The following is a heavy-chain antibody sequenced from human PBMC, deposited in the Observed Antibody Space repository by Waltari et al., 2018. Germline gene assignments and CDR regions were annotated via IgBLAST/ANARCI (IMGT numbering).Heavy chain of an antibody. J-gene: IGHJ4*02. CDR1: GYSFANHW. Sequence: EVQLVQSGAEVKMPGESLKISCKGSGYSFANHWIAGVLQLPGKGLEWMGIIFPDYYDIKYSPSFQSQVTMSADKSIDTVYLQWSSLRASDTAIYYCARHEVAVGFQQGFDQWGQGTQVTVSP. CDR2: IFPDYYDI. CDR3: ARHEVAVGFQQGFDQ. V-gene: IGHV5-51*01. D-gene: IGHD6-19*01.